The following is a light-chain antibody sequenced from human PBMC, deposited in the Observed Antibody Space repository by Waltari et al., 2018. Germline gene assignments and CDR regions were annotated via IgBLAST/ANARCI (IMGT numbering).Light chain of an antibody. CDR2: WAS. CDR1: PSVLSSSNNKNY. J-gene: IGKJ2*01. V-gene: IGKV4-1*01. CDR3: QQCYNFPYT. Sequence: DIVMTQSPDPLAVSLGERATINCKSSPSVLSSSNNKNYVGCYQQKQGQPLKLLVSWASTRESGVPDRFSGSGSGTDFTLTISSLQAEDVAVYYCQQCYNFPYTFGQGTKLEIK.